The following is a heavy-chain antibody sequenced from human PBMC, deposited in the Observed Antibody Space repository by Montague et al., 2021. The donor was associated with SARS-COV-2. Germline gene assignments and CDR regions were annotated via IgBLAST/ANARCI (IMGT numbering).Heavy chain of an antibody. CDR2: IYYSGSN. V-gene: IGHV4-39*07. CDR3: ARDFSAIRWAWGYLCFHH. J-gene: IGHJ1*01. D-gene: IGHD2-2*01. CDR1: GDSISSGYYY. Sequence: SETLSLTCTVSGDSISSGYYYWIRIRQPPGKGREWIGYIYYSGSNYYNPSLKSRLTISVDTSTNQFSLKLTSVTAADTAVYYCARDFSAIRWAWGYLCFHHWGQGTLVTVSS.